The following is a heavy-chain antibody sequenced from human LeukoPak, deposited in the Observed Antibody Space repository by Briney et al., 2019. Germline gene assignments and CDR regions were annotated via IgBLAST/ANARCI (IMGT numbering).Heavy chain of an antibody. V-gene: IGHV3-30*02. CDR3: AKDPRDGYNSHYYYYMDV. CDR1: GFTFSSYG. J-gene: IGHJ6*03. CDR2: IRYDGSNK. D-gene: IGHD5-24*01. Sequence: GRSLRLSCAASGFTFSSYGMHWVRQAPGKGLEWVAFIRYDGSNKYYADSVKGRFTISRDNSKNTLYLQMNSLRAEDTAVYYCAKDPRDGYNSHYYYYMDVWGKGTTVTISS.